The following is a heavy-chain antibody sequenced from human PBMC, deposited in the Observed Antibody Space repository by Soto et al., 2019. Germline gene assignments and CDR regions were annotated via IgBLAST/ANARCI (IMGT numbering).Heavy chain of an antibody. CDR1: GGSITSSTFS. CDR2: IYYSGST. V-gene: IGHV4-39*01. CDR3: AGPGDCSGGTCHENWFDP. D-gene: IGHD2-15*01. Sequence: QLRLQESGPGLLKPSETLSLTCTVSGGSITSSTFSWGWIRQPPGKGLEWLGSIYYSGSTYYNPSLKSRVTLSVDTSKNQLSLKLKSVTATDTAVYYCAGPGDCSGGTCHENWFDPWGQGSLVTVSS. J-gene: IGHJ5*02.